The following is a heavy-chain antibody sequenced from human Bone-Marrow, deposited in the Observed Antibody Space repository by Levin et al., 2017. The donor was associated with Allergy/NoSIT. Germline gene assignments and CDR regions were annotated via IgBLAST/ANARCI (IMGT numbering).Heavy chain of an antibody. D-gene: IGHD3-16*01. CDR1: GGSIGSIYY. CDR2: IYYSGTT. V-gene: IGHV4-39*01. Sequence: PSETLSLTCTVSGGSIGSIYYWGWIRQPPGKGLEWIGIIYYSGTTYYNSSLKGRFTISADTSINQFSLQLTSVTAADTAVYYCARHGGRIGEGPRVFFQHWGQGSLVIVSS. CDR3: ARHGGRIGEGPRVFFQH. J-gene: IGHJ1*01.